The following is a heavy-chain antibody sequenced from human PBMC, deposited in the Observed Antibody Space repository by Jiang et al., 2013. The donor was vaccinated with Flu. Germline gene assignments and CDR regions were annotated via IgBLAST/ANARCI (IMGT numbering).Heavy chain of an antibody. CDR2: ISGSGGST. J-gene: IGHJ4*02. CDR3: AARGIFGYGSGSLSHFDY. CDR1: GFTFSSYA. V-gene: IGHV3-23*04. Sequence: QLVESGGGLVQPGGSLRLSCAASGFTFSSYAMSWVRQAPGKGLEWVSAISGSGGSTYYADSVKGRFTISRDNSKNTLYLQMNSLRAEDTAVYYCAARGIFGYGSGSLSHFDYWGQGTLVTVSS. D-gene: IGHD3-10*01.